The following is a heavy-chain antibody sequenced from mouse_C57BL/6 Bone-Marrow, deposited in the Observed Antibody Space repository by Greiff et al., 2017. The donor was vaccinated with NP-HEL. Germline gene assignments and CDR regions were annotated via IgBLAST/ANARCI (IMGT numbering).Heavy chain of an antibody. D-gene: IGHD1-1*01. J-gene: IGHJ2*01. CDR2: IDPENGDT. Sequence: EVKLQESGAELVRPGASVKLSCTASGFNIKDDYMHWVKQRPEQGLEWIGWIDPENGDTEYASKFQGKATITADTSSNTAYLQLSSLTSEDTAVYYCTTWEYYGSFDYWGQGTTLTVSS. CDR1: GFNIKDDY. V-gene: IGHV14-4*01. CDR3: TTWEYYGSFDY.